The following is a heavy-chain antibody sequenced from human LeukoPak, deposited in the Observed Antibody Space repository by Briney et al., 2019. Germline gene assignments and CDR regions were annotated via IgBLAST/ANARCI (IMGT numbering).Heavy chain of an antibody. CDR1: GFTFSSYA. Sequence: GGSLRLSCAASGFTFSSYAMSWVRQAPGKGLEWVSAISGSDGSTYYADSVKGRFTISRDNTKNTLYLQMNSLSAEDTAVYYCEKDLGGSGDYRPYWGQGSVVTVSS. CDR2: ISGSDGST. V-gene: IGHV3-23*01. J-gene: IGHJ4*02. CDR3: EKDLGGSGDYRPY. D-gene: IGHD2-21*02.